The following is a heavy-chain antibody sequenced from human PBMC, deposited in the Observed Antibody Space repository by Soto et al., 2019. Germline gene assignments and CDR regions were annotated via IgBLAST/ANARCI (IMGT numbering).Heavy chain of an antibody. Sequence: QHRGCLRICSAASRFTFISYRISWVRKAPATGIGSVANIKQDGSEKCYVDSVKGRFTISRDNAKNSLYLQMNSLRAEDTAVYYCARDTYYYDSSGYYYLQYYYYGMDVWGQGTTVTVSS. CDR2: IKQDGSEK. J-gene: IGHJ6*02. V-gene: IGHV3-7*03. CDR1: RFTFISYR. D-gene: IGHD3-22*01. CDR3: ARDTYYYDSSGYYYLQYYYYGMDV.